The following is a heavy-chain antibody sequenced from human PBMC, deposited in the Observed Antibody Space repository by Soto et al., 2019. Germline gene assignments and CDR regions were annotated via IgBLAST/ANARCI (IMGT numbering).Heavy chain of an antibody. J-gene: IGHJ4*02. Sequence: SETLSLTCTVSGGSIISGGYYWSRIRQHPGKGLEWIGYISYRGSTNYNPSLKSRVTISVDTSKNQFSLNVSSVTAADTAVYYCTRVGGRSCSGATCPMAYWGQGALVTVSS. CDR3: TRVGGRSCSGATCPMAY. CDR1: GGSIISGGYY. D-gene: IGHD2-15*01. CDR2: ISYRGST. V-gene: IGHV4-61*08.